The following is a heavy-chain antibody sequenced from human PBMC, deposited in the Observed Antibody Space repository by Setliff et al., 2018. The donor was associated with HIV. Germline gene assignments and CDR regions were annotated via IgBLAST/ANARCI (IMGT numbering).Heavy chain of an antibody. Sequence: GASVKVSCKASGGTFRGFGIGWGVQAPGQGLEWMGQIIPIFGTPRYAQKFQGRVTITADESTSTVYMELSSLRSEDTAVYYCATNPEMATINYYYSYMDVWGKGTTVTVSS. V-gene: IGHV1-69*13. CDR2: IIPIFGTP. D-gene: IGHD5-12*01. CDR3: ATNPEMATINYYYSYMDV. CDR1: GGTFRGFG. J-gene: IGHJ6*03.